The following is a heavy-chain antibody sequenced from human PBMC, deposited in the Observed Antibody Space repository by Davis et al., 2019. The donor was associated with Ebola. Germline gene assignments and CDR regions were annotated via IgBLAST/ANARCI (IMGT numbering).Heavy chain of an antibody. V-gene: IGHV7-4-1*04. J-gene: IGHJ3*02. CDR1: GYRFTTYG. CDR2: INTNTGNP. CDR3: ATLPDI. Sequence: AASVTVSCKASGYRFTTYGMHWVRQAPGQGLEWMGWINTNTGNPTYAEGFTGRFVFSLDTSVNMAYLLINSLKTEDAAVYYCATLPDIWGQGTMVTVSS.